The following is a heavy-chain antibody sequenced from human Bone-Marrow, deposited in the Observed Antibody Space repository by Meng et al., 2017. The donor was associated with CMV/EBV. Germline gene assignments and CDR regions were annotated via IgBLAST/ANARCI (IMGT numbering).Heavy chain of an antibody. J-gene: IGHJ6*02. CDR2: IYYSGST. D-gene: IGHD3-3*01. V-gene: IGHV4-39*07. CDR1: GDSISSYY. Sequence: SETLSLTCTLSGDSISSYYWSWIRQPQGKGLEWIGSIYYSGSTYYNPSLKSRVTISVDTSKNQFSLKLSSVTAADTAVYYCARRSYYDFWSGYLGGYGMDVWGQGTTVTVAS. CDR3: ARRSYYDFWSGYLGGYGMDV.